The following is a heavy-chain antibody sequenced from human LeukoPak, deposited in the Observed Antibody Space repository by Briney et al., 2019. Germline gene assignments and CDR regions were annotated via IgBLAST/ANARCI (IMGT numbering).Heavy chain of an antibody. CDR3: AKDSAPYIVVVVAAPDY. CDR1: GFTFSSYG. D-gene: IGHD2-15*01. Sequence: SGGSLRLSCAASGFTFSSYGMHWVRQAPGKGLEWVAVIWYGGSNKYYADSVKGRFTISRDNSKNTLYLQMNSLRAEDTAVYYCAKDSAPYIVVVVAAPDYWGQGTLVTVSS. J-gene: IGHJ4*02. V-gene: IGHV3-30*02. CDR2: IWYGGSNK.